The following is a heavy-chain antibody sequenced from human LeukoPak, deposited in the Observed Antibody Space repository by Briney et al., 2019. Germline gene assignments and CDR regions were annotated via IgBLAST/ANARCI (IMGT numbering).Heavy chain of an antibody. V-gene: IGHV3-23*01. Sequence: GGSLRLSCAASGFAVSGKYMNWVRQAPGKGLEWVSAISGSGGSTYYADSVKGRFTISRDNSKNTLYLQMNSLRAEDTAVYYCAKDGYCSSTSCYRWANSFAWFDPWGQGTLVTVSS. CDR3: AKDGYCSSTSCYRWANSFAWFDP. CDR2: ISGSGGST. J-gene: IGHJ5*02. CDR1: GFAVSGKY. D-gene: IGHD2-2*03.